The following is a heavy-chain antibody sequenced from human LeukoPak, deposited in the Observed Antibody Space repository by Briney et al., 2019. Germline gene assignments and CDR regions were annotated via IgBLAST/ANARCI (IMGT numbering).Heavy chain of an antibody. D-gene: IGHD1-1*01. V-gene: IGHV3-23*01. J-gene: IGHJ4*02. CDR2: ISGSGGFT. CDR1: GFSFSSYG. CDR3: AKTPDVWNWKYYFDY. Sequence: AGGSLRLSCAASGFSFSSYGMSWVRQAPGKGLEWVSTISGSGGFTYYADSVKGRFSISRDNSKNTLYLQMSSLSAEDTAVYYCAKTPDVWNWKYYFDYWGQGTLSPSPQ.